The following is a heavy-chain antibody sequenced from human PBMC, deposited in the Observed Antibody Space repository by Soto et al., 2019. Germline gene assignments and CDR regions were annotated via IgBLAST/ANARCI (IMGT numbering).Heavy chain of an antibody. CDR2: ISGSGGST. CDR1: GFTFSSYA. Sequence: GGSLRLSCAASGFTFSSYAMSWVRQAPGKGLEWVSAISGSGGSTYYADSVKGRFTISRDNSKNTLYLQMNSLRAEDTAVYYCAKGVELELEVSGEFDYWGQGTLVTVSS. CDR3: AKGVELELEVSGEFDY. D-gene: IGHD1-7*01. J-gene: IGHJ4*02. V-gene: IGHV3-23*01.